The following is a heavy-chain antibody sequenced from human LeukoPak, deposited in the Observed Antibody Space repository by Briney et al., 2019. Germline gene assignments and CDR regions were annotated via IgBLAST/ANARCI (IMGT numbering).Heavy chain of an antibody. CDR2: IIPVLGIA. V-gene: IGHV1-69*04. CDR3: ARELDRSGSYQNNPHWYYYYGMDV. Sequence: SVKVSCKASGGTFSSYAISWVRQAPGQGLEWMGRIIPVLGIANYAQKFQGRVTITADKSTSTAYMELSSLRSEDTAVYYCARELDRSGSYQNNPHWYYYYGMDVWGQGTTVTVSS. J-gene: IGHJ6*02. CDR1: GGTFSSYA. D-gene: IGHD3-10*01.